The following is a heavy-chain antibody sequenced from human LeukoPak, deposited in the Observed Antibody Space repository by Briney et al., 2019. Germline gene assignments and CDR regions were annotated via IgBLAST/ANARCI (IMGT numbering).Heavy chain of an antibody. V-gene: IGHV4-59*01. CDR3: ASVGVVAATRIFYYYYYMDV. J-gene: IGHJ6*03. CDR2: IYYSGST. D-gene: IGHD2-15*01. CDR1: GGSISSYY. Sequence: SETLSLTCTVSGGSISSYYWSWIRQPPGKGLEWIGYIYYSGSTNYNPSLKSRVTISVDTSKNQFSLKLSSVTAADTAVYYCASVGVVAATRIFYYYYYMDVWGKGTTVTVSS.